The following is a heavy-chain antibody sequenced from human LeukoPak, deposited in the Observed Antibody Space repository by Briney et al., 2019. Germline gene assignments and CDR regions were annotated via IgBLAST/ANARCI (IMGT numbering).Heavy chain of an antibody. V-gene: IGHV3-11*01. J-gene: IGHJ4*02. D-gene: IGHD3-3*01. CDR1: GFTFSDYY. CDR3: ARVWRYDFWSGYSKSGDDYYFDY. Sequence: GGSLRLSCAASGFTFSDYYMSWIRQAPGKGLEWISYISSSGSTIYYADSVKGRFTISRDNAKNSLYLQMNSLRAEDTAVYYCARVWRYDFWSGYSKSGDDYYFDYWGQGTLVTVSS. CDR2: ISSSGSTI.